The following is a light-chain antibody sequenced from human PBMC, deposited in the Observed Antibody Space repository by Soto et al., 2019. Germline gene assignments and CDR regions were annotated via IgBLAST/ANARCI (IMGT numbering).Light chain of an antibody. V-gene: IGLV2-8*01. J-gene: IGLJ1*01. CDR2: EVS. CDR1: GSDVGGYNY. Sequence: QSVLTQPPSASGSPGQSVPISCTGTGSDVGGYNYVSWYQQHPGKAPKLMIYEVSKRPSGVPYRFSGSKAGNTASLTVSGLQAEDEADYYFCAYAGSTPYVFGNGTKVTVL. CDR3: CAYAGSTPYV.